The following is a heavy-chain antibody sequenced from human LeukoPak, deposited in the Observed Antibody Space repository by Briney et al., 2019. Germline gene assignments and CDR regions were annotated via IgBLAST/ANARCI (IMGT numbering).Heavy chain of an antibody. Sequence: GGSLRLSCAASALTFSSYAMSCVRQAPGKGLEWVSGISGSGGSTYYADSVKGRFTISRDNSKNTLYLQMNSLRAEDTAVYYCAAHGANGAYWGRGALVTVSS. V-gene: IGHV3-23*01. CDR1: ALTFSSYA. CDR3: AAHGANGAY. D-gene: IGHD4-17*01. CDR2: ISGSGGST. J-gene: IGHJ4*02.